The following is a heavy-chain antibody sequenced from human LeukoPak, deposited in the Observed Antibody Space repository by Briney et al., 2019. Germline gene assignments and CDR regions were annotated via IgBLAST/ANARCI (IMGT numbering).Heavy chain of an antibody. Sequence: GGSLRLSCAASGFTFSSYGMHWVRQAPGKGLEWVAVISYDGSNKYYADSVKGRFTISRDNSKNTLYLQMNSLRAEDTAVYYCAKAPYYYDSSGYYCDYWGQGTLVTVSS. D-gene: IGHD3-22*01. J-gene: IGHJ4*02. CDR1: GFTFSSYG. CDR2: ISYDGSNK. V-gene: IGHV3-30*18. CDR3: AKAPYYYDSSGYYCDY.